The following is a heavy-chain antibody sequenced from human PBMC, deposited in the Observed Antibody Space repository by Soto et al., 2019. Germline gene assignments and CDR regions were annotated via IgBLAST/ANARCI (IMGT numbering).Heavy chain of an antibody. CDR1: GFTFSSYG. D-gene: IGHD2-8*01. CDR2: ISYDGSNK. CDR3: AKDVGYCSKGVCDTVDH. J-gene: IGHJ4*02. Sequence: QVQLVESGGGVVQPGRSLRLSCAASGFTFSSYGMHWVRQAPGKGLEWVAVISYDGSNKHYVDSVKGRFTISRDNSKNTLYLQMNSLRAEDTAVDYCAKDVGYCSKGVCDTVDHWGQGTLVTVSS. V-gene: IGHV3-30*18.